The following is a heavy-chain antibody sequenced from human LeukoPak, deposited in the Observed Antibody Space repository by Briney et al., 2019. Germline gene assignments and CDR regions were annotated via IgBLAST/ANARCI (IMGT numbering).Heavy chain of an antibody. Sequence: AETLSLTCTASGGSFSSYYRSWVRQPPGKGLEWIGYIYYSGSTNYNPSLTSRDTISANTSKNQLSLKLSSVTAADTAVYYCARDSYSGWSRSGMDVWGQGTTVTVSS. D-gene: IGHD6-19*01. CDR1: GGSFSSYY. CDR2: IYYSGST. CDR3: ARDSYSGWSRSGMDV. J-gene: IGHJ6*02. V-gene: IGHV4-59*01.